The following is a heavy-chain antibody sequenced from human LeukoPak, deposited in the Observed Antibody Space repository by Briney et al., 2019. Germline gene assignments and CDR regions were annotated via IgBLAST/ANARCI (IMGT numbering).Heavy chain of an antibody. CDR3: VNHFYSSSWLGAFDI. V-gene: IGHV3-23*01. Sequence: GGSLRLSCAASGFTFSSYAMSWVRQAPGKGLEWVSAISGSGGSTYYADSVKGRFTISRDNSKNTLYLQMNSLRAEDTAVYYCVNHFYSSSWLGAFDIWGQGTMVTVSS. CDR1: GFTFSSYA. J-gene: IGHJ3*02. D-gene: IGHD6-13*01. CDR2: ISGSGGST.